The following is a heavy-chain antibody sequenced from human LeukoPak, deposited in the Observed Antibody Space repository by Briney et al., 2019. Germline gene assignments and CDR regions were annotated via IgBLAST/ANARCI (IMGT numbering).Heavy chain of an antibody. J-gene: IGHJ4*02. Sequence: PGGSLRLSCAASGFAFSTFSMHWVRQAPGKGLEWVSVISDSGTLTYYADSVKGRFTISRDNSKNTLFLQMNSLRAEDTAIYYCAKDARRTNGWYFFDSWGPGTLVTVSS. CDR3: AKDARRTNGWYFFDS. CDR2: ISDSGTLT. V-gene: IGHV3-23*01. D-gene: IGHD2-15*01. CDR1: GFAFSTFS.